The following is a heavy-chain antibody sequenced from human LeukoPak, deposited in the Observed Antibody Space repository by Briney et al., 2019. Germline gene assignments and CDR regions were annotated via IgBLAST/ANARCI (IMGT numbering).Heavy chain of an antibody. CDR2: ISWNGARI. D-gene: IGHD6-19*01. Sequence: PGGSLRLSCAASGFTFAEYTMHWVRQAPGKGLEWVSLISWNGARIHYGDSVEGRFTISRDNSKNSLYLQKNSLRTEDTALYYCVKDLVAASENVRGWYPMDYWGQGTLVNVSS. V-gene: IGHV3-43*01. CDR1: GFTFAEYT. J-gene: IGHJ4*02. CDR3: VKDLVAASENVRGWYPMDY.